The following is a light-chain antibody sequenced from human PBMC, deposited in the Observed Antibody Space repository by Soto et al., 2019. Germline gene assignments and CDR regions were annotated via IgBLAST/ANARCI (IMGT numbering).Light chain of an antibody. J-gene: IGKJ1*01. CDR2: KAS. CDR3: QQYSSFPWT. V-gene: IGKV1-5*03. Sequence: DIQMTQSPYTLSASVGDIVTISCRASQSISTWLAWYQQKPGKAPKLLIYKASNLESGVPSRFSGSGSGTVFTLTFSSLQVDDFATYYCQQYSSFPWTFGQGTRVEIK. CDR1: QSISTW.